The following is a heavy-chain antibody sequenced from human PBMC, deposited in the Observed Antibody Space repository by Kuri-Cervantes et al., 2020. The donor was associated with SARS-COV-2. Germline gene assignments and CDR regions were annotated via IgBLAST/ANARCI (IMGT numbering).Heavy chain of an antibody. CDR3: ARDWDDGGIKGGVHTQ. V-gene: IGHV3-11*05. D-gene: IGHD4/OR15-4a*01. CDR1: GLTFSDYY. J-gene: IGHJ4*02. Sequence: GESLKISCAASGLTFSDYYMGWVRQAPGKGLEWIAYISQRSRFTDYADSVKGRFIISRDDAKKSLFLQMTSLSGDDTAMYYCARDWDDGGIKGGVHTQWGQGTLVTVSS. CDR2: ISQRSRFT.